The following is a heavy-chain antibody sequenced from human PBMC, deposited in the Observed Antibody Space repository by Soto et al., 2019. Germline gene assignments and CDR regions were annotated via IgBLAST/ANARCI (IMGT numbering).Heavy chain of an antibody. CDR1: GFTFSSYG. CDR2: IWYDGSNK. CDR3: TGHMNVVRGTLWNT. J-gene: IGHJ5*02. V-gene: IGHV3-33*01. D-gene: IGHD3-10*01. Sequence: QVQLVESGGGVVQPGRSLRLSCAASGFTFSSYGMHWVRQAPGKGLEWVAVIWYDGSNKYYADSVKGRFTISRDNSKNTLYLQMNSLRAEDTAVYYCTGHMNVVRGTLWNTWGQGTLVTVSS.